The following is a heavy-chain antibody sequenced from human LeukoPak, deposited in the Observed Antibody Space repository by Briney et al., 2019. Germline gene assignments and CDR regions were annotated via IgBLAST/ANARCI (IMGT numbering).Heavy chain of an antibody. V-gene: IGHV3-7*03. Sequence: GGSLRLSCAASGFTFSSYWMSWVRQAPGKGLEWVANIKQDGSEEYYVDSVKGRFTISRDNAKNSLYLQMNSLRAEDTAVYYCARMVNRYYDILTGYSWFDPWGQGTLVTVSS. D-gene: IGHD3-9*01. CDR3: ARMVNRYYDILTGYSWFDP. CDR2: IKQDGSEE. J-gene: IGHJ5*02. CDR1: GFTFSSYW.